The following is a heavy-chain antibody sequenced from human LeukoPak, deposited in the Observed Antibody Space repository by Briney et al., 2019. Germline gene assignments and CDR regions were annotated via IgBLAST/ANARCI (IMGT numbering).Heavy chain of an antibody. Sequence: PSETLSLTCTVSGGSIRSTSYYWRWIRQPPGKGLEWIGSIYYSGSTYYNPSLKSRVTISVDTSKNQFSLKLSSVTAADTAVYYCERLFYDFWSGHYYYYMDVWGKGTTVTVSS. J-gene: IGHJ6*03. D-gene: IGHD3-3*01. V-gene: IGHV4-39*01. CDR1: GGSIRSTSYY. CDR3: ERLFYDFWSGHYYYYMDV. CDR2: IYYSGST.